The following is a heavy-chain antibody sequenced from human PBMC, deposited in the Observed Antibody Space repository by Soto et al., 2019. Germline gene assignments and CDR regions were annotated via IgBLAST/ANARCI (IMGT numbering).Heavy chain of an antibody. D-gene: IGHD1-20*01. CDR3: AREITGKFPN. V-gene: IGHV1-8*01. CDR1: GYTFTSYD. Sequence: QVHLVQSGAEVKKPGASVKVSCKASGYTFTSYDINWVRQATGQGLDWMGWMNPNTCNTGYAQKFEGRVTMTMNTSIITAYTNLSSLRSEDTAVYYCAREITGKFPNWVQGTLGTVSS. CDR2: MNPNTCNT. J-gene: IGHJ4*02.